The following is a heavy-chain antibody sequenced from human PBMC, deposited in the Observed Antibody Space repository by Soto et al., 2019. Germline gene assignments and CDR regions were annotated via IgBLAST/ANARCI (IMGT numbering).Heavy chain of an antibody. CDR1: GYTFTSYA. Sequence: ASVKVSCKASGYTFTSYAMHWVRQAPGQRLEWMGWINAGNGNTKYSQKFQGRVTITKNTSASTAYMELSSLRSEDTAVYYCARGSLRNWFDPWGQGTLVTVSS. J-gene: IGHJ5*02. CDR2: INAGNGNT. V-gene: IGHV1-3*01. CDR3: ARGSLRNWFDP. D-gene: IGHD5-12*01.